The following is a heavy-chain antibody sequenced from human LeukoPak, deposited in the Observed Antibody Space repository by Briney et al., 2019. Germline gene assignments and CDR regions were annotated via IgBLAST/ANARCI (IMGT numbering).Heavy chain of an antibody. J-gene: IGHJ4*02. D-gene: IGHD3-10*01. Sequence: SETLSLTCAVYGGSFSGYYWSWIRQPPGKGLEWIGEINHSGSTNYNPSLKSRVTISVDTSKNQFSLKLSSVTAADTAVYYCARGRTISFGKTYYFDYWGQGTLVTVSS. CDR2: INHSGST. CDR3: ARGRTISFGKTYYFDY. CDR1: GGSFSGYY. V-gene: IGHV4-34*01.